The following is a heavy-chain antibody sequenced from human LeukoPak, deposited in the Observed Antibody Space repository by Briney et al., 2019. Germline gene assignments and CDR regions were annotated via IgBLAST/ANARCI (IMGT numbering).Heavy chain of an antibody. D-gene: IGHD6-19*01. Sequence: RPGGSLRLSCAASGFTFSSYEMNWVRQAPGKGLEWVSYISSSGSTIYYADSVKGRFTISRDNAKNSLYLQMNSLRTEDTALYYCAKEGPSGWYDSGNAFDIWGQGTMVTVSS. CDR3: AKEGPSGWYDSGNAFDI. CDR2: ISSSGSTI. V-gene: IGHV3-48*03. CDR1: GFTFSSYE. J-gene: IGHJ3*02.